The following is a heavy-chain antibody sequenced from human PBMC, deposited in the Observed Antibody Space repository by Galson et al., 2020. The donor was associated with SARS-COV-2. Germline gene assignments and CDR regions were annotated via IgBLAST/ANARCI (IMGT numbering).Heavy chain of an antibody. D-gene: IGHD3-10*01. J-gene: IGHJ4*02. CDR3: ARHGNYYGSVSYF. Sequence: ETSETLSLTCTVSGGSISSASYSWGWIRQPPGKGLEWLGDIQSSGRTHYNPSLKRRVTISIDTSKRQFSLRLTSVTAADAAVYYCARHGNYYGSVSYFWGQGILVTVSS. CDR2: IQSSGRT. V-gene: IGHV4-39*01. CDR1: GGSISSASYS.